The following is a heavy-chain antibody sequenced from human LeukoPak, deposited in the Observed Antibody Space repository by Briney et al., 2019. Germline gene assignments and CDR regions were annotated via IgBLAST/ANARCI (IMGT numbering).Heavy chain of an antibody. CDR1: GGTFSSYA. CDR2: IIPIFGTA. V-gene: IGHV1-69*06. J-gene: IGHJ6*03. D-gene: IGHD3-10*01. CDR3: ARAKGNYYGSGPYYYYYYMDV. Sequence: ASVKVSCKASGGTFSSYAISWVRQAPGQGLEWMGGIIPIFGTANYAQKFQGRVTITADKSTSTAYMELSSLRSEDTAAYYCARAKGNYYGSGPYYYYYYMDVWGKGTTVTVSS.